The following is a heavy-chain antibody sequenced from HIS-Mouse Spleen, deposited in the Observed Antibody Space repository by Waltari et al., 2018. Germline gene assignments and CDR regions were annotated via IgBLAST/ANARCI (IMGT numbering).Heavy chain of an antibody. V-gene: IGHV3-33*06. CDR3: AKGGLMVYAIGDY. CDR1: GFPFRSYG. D-gene: IGHD2-8*01. CDR2: IWYDGSNK. Sequence: QVQLVESGGGVGQPGRSLRPSWAASGFPFRSYGMHWGRQAPGKGLEWVAVIWYDGSNKYYADSVKGRFTISRDNSKNTLYLQMNSLRAEDTAVYYCAKGGLMVYAIGDYWGQGTLVTVSS. J-gene: IGHJ4*02.